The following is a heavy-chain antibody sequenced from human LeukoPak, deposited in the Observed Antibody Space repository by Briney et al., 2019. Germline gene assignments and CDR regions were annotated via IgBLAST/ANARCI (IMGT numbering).Heavy chain of an antibody. V-gene: IGHV4-34*01. Sequence: SETLSLTCAATGGSFNGYYWSWIRQAPGKGLEWIGEISDSGSTNFSPSLKGRVSLSVDMSKRQFSLRLSSVTAADTALYYCATMYDRRYRAFGSWGQGILVTVSS. CDR1: GGSFNGYY. CDR3: ATMYDRRYRAFGS. CDR2: ISDSGST. D-gene: IGHD3-22*01. J-gene: IGHJ5*01.